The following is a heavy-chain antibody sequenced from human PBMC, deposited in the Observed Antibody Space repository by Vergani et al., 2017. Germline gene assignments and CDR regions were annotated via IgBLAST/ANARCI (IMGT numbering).Heavy chain of an antibody. Sequence: QVQLQESGPGLVKPSETLSLTCAVSGYSISSGYYWGWIRQPPGKGLEWIGCIYHSGSTYYNPSLKSRVTISVDTSKNQFSLKLSSVTAADTAVYYCASQIVVVPAAIDYWGQGTLVTVSS. CDR3: ASQIVVVPAAIDY. CDR1: GYSISSGYY. V-gene: IGHV4-38-2*01. J-gene: IGHJ4*02. CDR2: IYHSGST. D-gene: IGHD2-2*02.